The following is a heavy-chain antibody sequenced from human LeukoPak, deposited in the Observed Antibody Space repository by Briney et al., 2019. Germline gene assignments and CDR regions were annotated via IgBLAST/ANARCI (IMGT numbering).Heavy chain of an antibody. CDR3: AKDPPDGDYGY. D-gene: IGHD4-17*01. J-gene: IGHJ4*02. Sequence: PGGSLRLSCAASGFTFSSYGMHWVRQAPGKGLEWVAFIRYDGSNKYYADSVKGRFTISRDNSKNTLYLQMNSLRPEDTAVYYCAKDPPDGDYGYWGQGTLVTVSS. CDR2: IRYDGSNK. V-gene: IGHV3-30*02. CDR1: GFTFSSYG.